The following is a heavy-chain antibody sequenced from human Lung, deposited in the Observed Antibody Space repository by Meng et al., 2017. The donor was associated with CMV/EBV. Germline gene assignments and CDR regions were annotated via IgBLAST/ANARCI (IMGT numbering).Heavy chain of an antibody. V-gene: IGHV4-4*02. J-gene: IGHJ1*01. CDR2: IPHRGSS. Sequence: QLQMREAAPALVTPSYTLSLTGAVSGDSITNHNWWAWVRQPPGKGLEWIGEIPHRGSSAYNPSLKSRVSMSIDKSKNQFSLKLTSVTAADTAVYHCLRRSGGSVWGQGTLVTASS. CDR3: LRRSGGSV. D-gene: IGHD3-10*01. CDR1: GDSITNHNW.